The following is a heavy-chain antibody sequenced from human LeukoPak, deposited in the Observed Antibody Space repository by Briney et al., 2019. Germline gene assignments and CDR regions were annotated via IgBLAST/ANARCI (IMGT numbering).Heavy chain of an antibody. CDR3: AGSPGVRGVIGAFDI. V-gene: IGHV3-21*05. CDR2: ISSSSSYI. J-gene: IGHJ3*02. Sequence: GGSLRLSCAASGFTFSSYEMNWVRQAPGKGLEWVSYISSSSSYIYYADSVKGRFTISRDNAKNSLYLQMNSLRAEDTAVYYCAGSPGVRGVIGAFDIWGQGTMVTVSS. D-gene: IGHD3-10*01. CDR1: GFTFSSYE.